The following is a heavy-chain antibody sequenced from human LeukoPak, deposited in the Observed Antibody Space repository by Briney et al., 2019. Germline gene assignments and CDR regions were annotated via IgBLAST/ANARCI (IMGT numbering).Heavy chain of an antibody. CDR3: ARIPLTGGATSAFDI. CDR2: IYYSGST. J-gene: IGHJ3*02. Sequence: SQTLSLTCTVSGGSISSGSYYWGWIRQPPGKGLEWIGSIYYSGSTYYNPSLKSRVTISVDTSKNQFSLKLSSVTAADTAVYYCARIPLTGGATSAFDIWGQGTMVTVSS. V-gene: IGHV4-39*07. D-gene: IGHD1-26*01. CDR1: GGSISSGSYY.